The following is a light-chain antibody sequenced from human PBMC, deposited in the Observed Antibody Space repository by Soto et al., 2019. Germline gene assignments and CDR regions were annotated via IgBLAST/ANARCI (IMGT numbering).Light chain of an antibody. J-gene: IGKJ1*01. V-gene: IGKV1-39*01. CDR3: QQSYTTPRT. Sequence: DIQMTQSPSSLSASVGDRVTITCRASQSISDSLNWYQHKPGKAPRLLINAASNLQSGVPSRFRGSGSETDFTLTITSLQPEDFATYYCQQSYTTPRTFGQGTKVDIK. CDR1: QSISDS. CDR2: AAS.